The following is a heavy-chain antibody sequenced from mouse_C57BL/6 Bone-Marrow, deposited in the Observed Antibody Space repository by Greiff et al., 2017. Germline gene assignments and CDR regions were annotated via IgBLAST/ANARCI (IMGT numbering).Heavy chain of an antibody. CDR1: GFNIKDDY. J-gene: IGHJ2*01. V-gene: IGHV14-4*01. D-gene: IGHD2-3*01. Sequence: EVQLQESGAELVRPGASVKLSCTASGFNIKDDYIHWVRQRPEQGLELIGWIAPEIGDTAYASKFQGKATITSDTSSNTAYLQLSSLTSEDTAVYYCSSFDGNYFDFWGQGTPLTVAS. CDR2: IAPEIGDT. CDR3: SSFDGNYFDF.